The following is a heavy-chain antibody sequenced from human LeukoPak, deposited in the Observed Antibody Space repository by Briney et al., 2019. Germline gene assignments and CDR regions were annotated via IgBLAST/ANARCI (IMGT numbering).Heavy chain of an antibody. Sequence: GGSLRLSCAASGFTFSGSAMHWVRQASGKGLEWVGRIRSKANSYATAYAASVKGRFTISRDDSKNTAYLQMNSLKTEDTAVYYCTRLDSSGWYGYYYYMDVWGKGTTVTVSS. CDR1: GFTFSGSA. D-gene: IGHD6-19*01. J-gene: IGHJ6*03. CDR2: IRSKANSYAT. CDR3: TRLDSSGWYGYYYYMDV. V-gene: IGHV3-73*01.